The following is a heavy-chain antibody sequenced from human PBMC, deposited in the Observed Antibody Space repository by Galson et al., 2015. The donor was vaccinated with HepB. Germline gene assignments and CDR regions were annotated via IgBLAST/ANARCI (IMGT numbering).Heavy chain of an antibody. CDR2: ISYDGSNK. V-gene: IGHV3-30-3*01. J-gene: IGHJ4*02. CDR1: GFTFSSYA. Sequence: SLRLSCAASGFTFSSYAMHWVRQAPGKGLEWVAVISYDGSNKYYADSVKGRFTISRDNSKNTLYLQMNSLRAEDTAVYYCARTYYYDSSGYSTFDYWGQGTLVTVSS. D-gene: IGHD3-22*01. CDR3: ARTYYYDSSGYSTFDY.